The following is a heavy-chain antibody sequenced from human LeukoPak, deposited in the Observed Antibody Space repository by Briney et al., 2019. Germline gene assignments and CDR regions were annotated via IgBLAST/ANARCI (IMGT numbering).Heavy chain of an antibody. CDR1: GFTFSNYN. V-gene: IGHV3-21*05. CDR2: ISSSSSYI. CDR3: ASFASPKGY. J-gene: IGHJ4*02. Sequence: GGSLRLSCAASGFTFSNYNMNWVRQAPGKGLEWVSFISSSSSYIYYADSVRGRFTISRDNAKNSLYLQMNSLRAEDTAVYYCASFASPKGYWGQGTLVTVSS.